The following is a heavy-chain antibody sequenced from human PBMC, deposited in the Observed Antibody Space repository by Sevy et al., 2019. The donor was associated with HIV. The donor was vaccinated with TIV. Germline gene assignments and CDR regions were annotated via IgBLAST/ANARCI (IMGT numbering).Heavy chain of an antibody. J-gene: IGHJ4*02. CDR2: IKYDGSEI. CDR3: VRAIVIECSF. CDR1: GFNINTYW. D-gene: IGHD2-2*01. V-gene: IGHV3-7*01. Sequence: GGSLRLSCAASGFNINTYWMNWVRQAPGKGLEWVANIKYDGSEIYYLDSVRGRFTISKDNARNLVYLQMNSLRAEDTALYYCVRAIVIECSFWGQGTLITVSS.